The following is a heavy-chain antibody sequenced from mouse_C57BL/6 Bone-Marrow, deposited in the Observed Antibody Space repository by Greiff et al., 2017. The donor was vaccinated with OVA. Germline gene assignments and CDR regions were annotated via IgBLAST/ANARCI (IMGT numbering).Heavy chain of an antibody. V-gene: IGHV1-81*01. Sequence: VQLQQSGAELAKPGASVKLSCKASGYTFTSYGISWVKQRTGQGLEWIGEIYPRSGNTYYNEKFKGKATLTADKSSSTAYMKLRSLTSEDSAVYFCARGRLRQVYAMDYWGQGTSVTVSS. CDR1: GYTFTSYG. J-gene: IGHJ4*01. CDR3: ARGRLRQVYAMDY. D-gene: IGHD2-4*01. CDR2: IYPRSGNT.